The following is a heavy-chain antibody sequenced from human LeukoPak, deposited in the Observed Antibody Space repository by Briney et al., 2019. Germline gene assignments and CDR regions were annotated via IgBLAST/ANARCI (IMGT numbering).Heavy chain of an antibody. CDR1: GFSLITSGVG. CDR2: IPCGDDK. D-gene: IGHD3-22*01. J-gene: IGHJ4*02. CDR3: ANRQSIAFDY. Sequence: SSPTLVNPTPTLTLTCTFSGFSLITSGVGVGWIRQPPGKALEWLASIPCGDDKRSSPSVKTRITITLDTSKDQVVITMTNVDTVDTATYCCANRQSIAFDYWGQGTLVTVSS. V-gene: IGHV2-5*02.